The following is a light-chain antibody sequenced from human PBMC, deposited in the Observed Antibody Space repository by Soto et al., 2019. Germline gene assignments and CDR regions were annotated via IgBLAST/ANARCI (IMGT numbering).Light chain of an antibody. CDR3: SSYAGSNNEV. V-gene: IGLV2-8*01. CDR1: SSDVGGYNY. Sequence: QSALTQPPSASGSPGQSVTISCTGTSSDVGGYNYVSWYQQHPGKAPKLMIYEVSKRPSGVPDRFSGSKSGNTASLTVSGLQAVDEADYYCSSYAGSNNEVFGGGTKLTVL. CDR2: EVS. J-gene: IGLJ3*02.